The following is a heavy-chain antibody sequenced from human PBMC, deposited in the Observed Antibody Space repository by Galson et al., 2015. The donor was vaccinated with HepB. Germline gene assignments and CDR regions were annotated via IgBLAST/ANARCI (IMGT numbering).Heavy chain of an antibody. Sequence: SLRLSCAASGFTFSSYGMHWVRQAPGKGLEWVAVIRYDGSNKYYADSVKGRFTISRDNSKNTLYLQMNSLRAEDTAVYYCARGDEWQQLVLGVGLDYWGQGTLVTVSS. J-gene: IGHJ4*02. D-gene: IGHD6-6*01. V-gene: IGHV3-33*01. CDR3: ARGDEWQQLVLGVGLDY. CDR2: IRYDGSNK. CDR1: GFTFSSYG.